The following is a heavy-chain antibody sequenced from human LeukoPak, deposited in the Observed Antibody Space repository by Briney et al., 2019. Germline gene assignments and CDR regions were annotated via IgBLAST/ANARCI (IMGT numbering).Heavy chain of an antibody. CDR1: GGSFSGYY. Sequence: SETLSLTCAVYGGSFSGYYWSWIRQPPGKGLEWIGEINHSGSTYYNSSLKSRVTISVDTSKNQFSLKLSSVTAADTAVYYCARHGSSWYYFDYWGQGTLVTVSS. CDR2: INHSGST. CDR3: ARHGSSWYYFDY. J-gene: IGHJ4*02. V-gene: IGHV4-34*01. D-gene: IGHD6-13*01.